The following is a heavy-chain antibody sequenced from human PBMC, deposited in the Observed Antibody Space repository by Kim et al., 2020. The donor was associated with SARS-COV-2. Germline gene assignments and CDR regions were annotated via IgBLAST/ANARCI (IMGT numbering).Heavy chain of an antibody. D-gene: IGHD3-10*01. CDR2: IYSDGRRP. CDR1: GFTFTDFW. CDR3: ARTIESSEVRGFDY. V-gene: IGHV3-74*01. Sequence: GGSLRLSCTASGFTFTDFWMHWVRQAPGKGLVWVSRIYSDGRRPSYADSVKGRFTISRDNAQNTVYLQMNSLRAEDTALYYCARTIESSEVRGFDYWGQGTLVTASS. J-gene: IGHJ4*02.